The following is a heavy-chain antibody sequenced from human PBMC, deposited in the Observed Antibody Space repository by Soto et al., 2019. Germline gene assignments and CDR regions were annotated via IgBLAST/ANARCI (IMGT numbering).Heavy chain of an antibody. CDR1: GGSFTINNW. CDR2: IYRTGST. CDR3: ASRDPGTSVDY. D-gene: IGHD1-7*01. V-gene: IGHV4-4*02. Sequence: ASETLCLTCAVSGGSFTINNWWTWVLQPPGQGLEWIGEIYRTGSTNYNPSLKSRVTISLDKSENQFSLKVTSLTAADTAVYYCASRDPGTSVDYWGQGNLVTVSS. J-gene: IGHJ4*02.